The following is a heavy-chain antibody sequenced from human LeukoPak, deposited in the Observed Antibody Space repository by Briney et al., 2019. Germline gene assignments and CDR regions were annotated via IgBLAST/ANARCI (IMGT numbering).Heavy chain of an antibody. CDR1: GGSFSGYY. V-gene: IGHV4-34*01. J-gene: IGHJ4*02. Sequence: PSVTLSLTCAVYGGSFSGYYWSWIRQPPRKGLEWIGEINHSGSTNYNPSLKSRVTISVDTSKNQFSLKLSSVTAADTAVYYCAREGLGIVLPIDYWGQGTLVTVSS. D-gene: IGHD7-27*01. CDR2: INHSGST. CDR3: AREGLGIVLPIDY.